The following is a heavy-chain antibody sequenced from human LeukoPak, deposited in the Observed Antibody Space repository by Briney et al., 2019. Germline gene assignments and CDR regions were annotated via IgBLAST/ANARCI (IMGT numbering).Heavy chain of an antibody. CDR1: GLTITNYW. CDR3: ARDRSPGWFGP. Sequence: GGSLRLSCAASGLTITNYWMHWVRQAPGKGLVWVSRINSDGTSASYVDSVEGRFAISRDNAKNTLYLQMNSLRAEDTAVYYCARDRSPGWFGPWGQGTLVTVSS. J-gene: IGHJ5*02. CDR2: INSDGTSA. V-gene: IGHV3-74*01.